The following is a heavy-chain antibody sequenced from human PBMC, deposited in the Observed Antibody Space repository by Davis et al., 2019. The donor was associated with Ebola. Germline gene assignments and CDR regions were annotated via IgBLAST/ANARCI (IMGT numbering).Heavy chain of an antibody. D-gene: IGHD2-2*02. Sequence: GESLKISCAASGFTFTTYAMSWVRQAPGKGLEWVSGISGSGDSTYYADSVKGHFTISRDNSKNTLYLQMNSLRAEDTAVYYCAKGDRVVPATIISYFDYWGQGTLVTVSS. J-gene: IGHJ4*02. CDR1: GFTFTTYA. CDR2: ISGSGDST. V-gene: IGHV3-23*01. CDR3: AKGDRVVPATIISYFDY.